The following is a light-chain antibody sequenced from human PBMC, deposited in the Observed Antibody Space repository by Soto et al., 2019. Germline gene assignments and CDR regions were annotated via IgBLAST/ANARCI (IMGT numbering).Light chain of an antibody. V-gene: IGKV1-33*01. CDR3: QQYDNLPPL. Sequence: DIQMTQSPSSLSASVGDRITITCQASQDIDIYLNWYQQKPGKAPKLLIYDASNLETGVPSRFSGSGSGTDFIFTISSLQPEDIATYYCQQYDNLPPLFGGGTKVEIK. CDR1: QDIDIY. CDR2: DAS. J-gene: IGKJ4*01.